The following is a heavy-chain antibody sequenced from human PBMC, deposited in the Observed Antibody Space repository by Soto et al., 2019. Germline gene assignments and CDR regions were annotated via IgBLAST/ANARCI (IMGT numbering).Heavy chain of an antibody. J-gene: IGHJ3*02. V-gene: IGHV3-11*01. Sequence: GGSLRLSCAASGFIFSDYCMIWIRQAPGRGLEWVSYISSSDGAIHDADSVKGRFIISRDNAENSLYLQMNSLRAEDTAVYYCARRAQRGSGGVHAFDIWGQGTMVTVSS. CDR1: GFIFSDYC. CDR2: ISSSDGAI. CDR3: ARRAQRGSGGVHAFDI. D-gene: IGHD2-8*02.